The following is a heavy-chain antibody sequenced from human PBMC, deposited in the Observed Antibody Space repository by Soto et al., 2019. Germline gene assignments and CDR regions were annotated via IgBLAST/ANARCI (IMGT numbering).Heavy chain of an antibody. CDR2: MSSDGTQV. J-gene: IGHJ3*02. V-gene: IGHV3-30*04. CDR1: GFIFSGFA. CDR3: AREDYYIGGYHILGAFDI. Sequence: PGWSLRLSCAASGFIFSGFAMHWVRQAPGHGLEWVAVMSSDGTQVYYADSMKGRFTISRDNSKNTLYLHMDSLRSEDTAVYFFAREDYYIGGYHILGAFDIRGRGTMVTVSS. D-gene: IGHD3-22*01.